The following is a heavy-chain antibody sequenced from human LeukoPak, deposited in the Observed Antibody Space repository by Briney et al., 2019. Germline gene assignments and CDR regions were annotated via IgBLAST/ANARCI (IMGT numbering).Heavy chain of an antibody. J-gene: IGHJ4*02. CDR1: GGSFSGYY. D-gene: IGHD4-23*01. V-gene: IGHV4-34*01. CDR2: INHSGST. Sequence: SETLSLTCAVYGGSFSGYYWSWIRQPPGKGLEWIGEINHSGSTNYNPSLKSRVTISVDTSKNQFSLKLSSVTAADTAVYYCARTGYGGNDYWGQGTLVTVSS. CDR3: ARTGYGGNDY.